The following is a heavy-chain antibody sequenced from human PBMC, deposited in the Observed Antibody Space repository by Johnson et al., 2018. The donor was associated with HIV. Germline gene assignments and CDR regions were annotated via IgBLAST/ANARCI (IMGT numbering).Heavy chain of an antibody. CDR1: GYSFRNSA. CDR3: ARERGFSSVLWKLSEDAFDI. Sequence: QVQLVESGGGVVQPGGSLRLSCVASGYSFRNSAMHWVRQAPGKGLEWVATIWSDGTNKYYGDSMRGRFTISRDNARNSLYLEMNGLRAEDTAVYYCARERGFSSVLWKLSEDAFDIWGQGTMVTVSS. J-gene: IGHJ3*02. D-gene: IGHD3-22*01. CDR2: IWSDGTNK. V-gene: IGHV3-33*01.